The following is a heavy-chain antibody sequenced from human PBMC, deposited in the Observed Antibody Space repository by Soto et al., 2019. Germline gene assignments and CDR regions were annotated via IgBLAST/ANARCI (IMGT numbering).Heavy chain of an antibody. V-gene: IGHV3-66*01. CDR2: IYSGGST. Sequence: EVQLVESGGGLVQPGGSLRLSCAASGFTVSSNYMSWVRQAPGKGLEWVSVIYSGGSTYYADSVKGRFTISRDNSKITLYVQMNSLRAEDTAVYYCARGRVDYGDYNYYFDYWGQGTLVTVSS. J-gene: IGHJ4*02. D-gene: IGHD4-17*01. CDR3: ARGRVDYGDYNYYFDY. CDR1: GFTVSSNY.